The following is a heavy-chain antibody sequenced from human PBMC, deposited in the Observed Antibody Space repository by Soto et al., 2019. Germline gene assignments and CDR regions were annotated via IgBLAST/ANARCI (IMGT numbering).Heavy chain of an antibody. D-gene: IGHD3-3*01. CDR1: GASMTSGGYY. CDR2: INYIGNT. J-gene: IGHJ4*02. CDR3: ARDGRFGEMAITAADY. V-gene: IGHV4-31*03. Sequence: QVQLQESGPGLVKPSQTLSLTCTVSGASMTSGGYYWSWIRQLPGKGLEWIGYINYIGNTYYNPYLKSRVTISVDTSKDQFSLKMNSVTAADTAVYYCARDGRFGEMAITAADYWGQGTLVTVSS.